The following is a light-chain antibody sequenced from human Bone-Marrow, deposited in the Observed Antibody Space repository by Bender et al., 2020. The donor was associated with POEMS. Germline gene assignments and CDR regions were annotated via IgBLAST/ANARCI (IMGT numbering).Light chain of an antibody. CDR2: DVS. CDR1: SNDVGRHGL. J-gene: IGLJ2*01. CDR3: CSYAGSYTV. V-gene: IGLV2-11*01. Sequence: QSALTQPASVSGSPGQSITISCTGTSNDVGRHGLVSWYQQHPGKAPKLMIYDVSKRPSGVPDRFSGSKSGNTASLTISGLQAEDEADYYCCSYAGSYTVFGGGTKLTVL.